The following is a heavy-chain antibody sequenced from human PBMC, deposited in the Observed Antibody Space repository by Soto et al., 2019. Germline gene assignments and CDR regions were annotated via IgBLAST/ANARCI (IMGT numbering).Heavy chain of an antibody. CDR1: GFTFSSYS. CDR3: ARDGANRQLAYYYYYYYMDV. J-gene: IGHJ6*03. D-gene: IGHD6-13*01. Sequence: GESLKISCAASGFTFSSYSMNWVRQAPGKGLEWVSSISSSSSYIYYADSVKGRFTISRDNAKNSLYLQMNSLRAEDTAVYYCARDGANRQLAYYYYYYYMDVWGKGTTVTVSS. V-gene: IGHV3-21*01. CDR2: ISSSSSYI.